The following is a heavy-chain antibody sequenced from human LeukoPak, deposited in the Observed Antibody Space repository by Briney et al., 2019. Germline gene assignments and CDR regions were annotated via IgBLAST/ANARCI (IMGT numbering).Heavy chain of an antibody. V-gene: IGHV4-38-2*02. D-gene: IGHD5-24*01. CDR3: ARGGMATILFDY. CDR1: AYSISSGYY. J-gene: IGHJ4*02. Sequence: SENLSLTCTVSAYSISSGYYWGWIRQPPGKGLEWIGSIFHSGNSYYNPSLKSRVTMSVDTSKNQFSLNLSSMTAADTAVYYCARGGMATILFDYWGQGTLVTVSS. CDR2: IFHSGNS.